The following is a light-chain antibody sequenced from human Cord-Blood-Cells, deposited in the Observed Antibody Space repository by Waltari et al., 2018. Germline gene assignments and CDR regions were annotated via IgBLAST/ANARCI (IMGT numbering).Light chain of an antibody. CDR3: SSYTSSSTYV. Sequence: QSALTQPASVSGSPGKSLTFSCTGTSSDVGGYNYVSWYQQHPGNAPKLMIYEVSNRPSGVSNRFSGSKSGNTASLTISGLQAEDEADYYVSSYTSSSTYVFGTGTKVTVL. V-gene: IGLV2-14*01. CDR1: SSDVGGYNY. J-gene: IGLJ1*01. CDR2: EVS.